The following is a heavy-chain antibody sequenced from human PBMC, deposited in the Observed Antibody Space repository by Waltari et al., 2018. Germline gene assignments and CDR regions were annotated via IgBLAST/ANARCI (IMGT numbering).Heavy chain of an antibody. V-gene: IGHV1-69*02. J-gene: IGHJ4*02. CDR2: IIPILGIA. CDR3: AREEYSSSFDY. D-gene: IGHD6-6*01. CDR1: GGTFSSYT. Sequence: VQLVQSGAEVKKPGSSVKVSCKASGGTFSSYTISWVRQAPGQGLAWMGRIIPILGIANYAQKLQGRVTITADKSTSTAYMELSSLRSEDTAVYYCAREEYSSSFDYWGQGTLVTVSS.